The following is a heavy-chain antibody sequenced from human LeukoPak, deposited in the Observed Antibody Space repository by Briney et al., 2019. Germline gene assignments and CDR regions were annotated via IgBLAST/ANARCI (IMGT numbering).Heavy chain of an antibody. CDR2: ISSSSSYI. D-gene: IGHD1-26*01. CDR3: ARDLRNSGSYLL. Sequence: GGSLRLSCAASGFTFSSYSMNWVRQAPGKGLGWVSSISSSSSYIYHADSVKGRFTISRDNAKNSLYLQMNSLRAEDTAVYYCARDLRNSGSYLLWGQGTLVTVSS. J-gene: IGHJ4*02. CDR1: GFTFSSYS. V-gene: IGHV3-21*01.